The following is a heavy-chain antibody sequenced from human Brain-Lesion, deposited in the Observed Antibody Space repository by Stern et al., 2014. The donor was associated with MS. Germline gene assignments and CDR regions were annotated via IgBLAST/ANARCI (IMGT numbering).Heavy chain of an antibody. D-gene: IGHD2-8*02. CDR2: VYYSGAT. Sequence: VQLVESGPGLVKPSETLSLTCAVSGDSISSYTHYWAWIRQPPGKGLEWIGSVYYSGATYYNPSLKSPVHISGDPSQNPSSLGLNSVTAADTAVYYCAKHACTGAACPFDLWGQGTLVTVSS. V-gene: IGHV4-39*01. CDR3: AKHACTGAACPFDL. CDR1: GDSISSYTHY. J-gene: IGHJ4*02.